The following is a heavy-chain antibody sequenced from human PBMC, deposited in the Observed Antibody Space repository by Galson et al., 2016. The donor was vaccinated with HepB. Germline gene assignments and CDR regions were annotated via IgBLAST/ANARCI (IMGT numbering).Heavy chain of an antibody. CDR2: IRAGGGDT. V-gene: IGHV3-23*01. CDR1: ELSIISSA. CDR3: AKCSVYNTGWCNSLDP. J-gene: IGHJ5*02. D-gene: IGHD6-19*01. Sequence: SLRLSCAVSELSIISSAMSWVRQAPGKGLEWVSSIRAGGGDTYYPDSVKGRFTTSRDMSKNTLYLQMGSLRAEGTAVYYCAKCSVYNTGWCNSLDPWGQGTLVIVSS.